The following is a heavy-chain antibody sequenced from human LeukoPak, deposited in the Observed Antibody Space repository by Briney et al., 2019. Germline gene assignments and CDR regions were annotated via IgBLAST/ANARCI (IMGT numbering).Heavy chain of an antibody. J-gene: IGHJ5*02. CDR3: ARAPGPFDP. CDR1: GYTFTGYY. CDR2: INPNSGVT. V-gene: IGHV1-2*02. Sequence: ASVKVSCKASGYTFTGYYIHWVRQAPGQGLEWMGWINPNSGVTHYPQKFQGRVTMTRDTSISTAYMELSRLRSDDTAVYYCARAPGPFDPWGQGTLVTVSS.